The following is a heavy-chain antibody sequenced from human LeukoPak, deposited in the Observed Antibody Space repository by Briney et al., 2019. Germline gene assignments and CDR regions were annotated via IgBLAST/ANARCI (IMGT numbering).Heavy chain of an antibody. V-gene: IGHV1-24*01. D-gene: IGHD2-8*01. CDR2: FDPEDGET. Sequence: GASVKVSCKVSGYTLTELPMHWVRQAPGKGLEWMGGFDPEDGETIYAQKFQGRVTMTEDTSTDTAYMELSSLRSEDTAVYYCASRGLMVYAIDYWGQGTLVTVSS. CDR3: ASRGLMVYAIDY. J-gene: IGHJ4*02. CDR1: GYTLTELP.